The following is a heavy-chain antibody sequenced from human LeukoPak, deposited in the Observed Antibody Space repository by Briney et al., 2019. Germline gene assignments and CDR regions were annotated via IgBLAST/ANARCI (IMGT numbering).Heavy chain of an antibody. J-gene: IGHJ4*02. V-gene: IGHV3-30-3*01. D-gene: IGHD3-16*01. CDR3: ARMAVTSDSTPALCDY. CDR1: GFTFSSYA. CDR2: ISYDGSNK. Sequence: GGSLRLSCAASGFTFSSYAMHWVRQAPGKGLEWVAVISYDGSNKYYADSVKGRFTISRDNSKNTLYLQMNSLRAEDTAVYYCARMAVTSDSTPALCDYWGQGTLITVSS.